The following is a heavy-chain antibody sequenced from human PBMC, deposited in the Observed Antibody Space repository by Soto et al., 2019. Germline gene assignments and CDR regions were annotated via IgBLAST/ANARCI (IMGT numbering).Heavy chain of an antibody. J-gene: IGHJ6*02. CDR1: GDSISSSSYY. Sequence: TSETLSLTCTVSGDSISSSSYYWSWIRQHPGKGLEWIGYIHYSGNTRYNPSLKSRLTISVDTSKNQFSLMLSSLTAADTAVYFCARARVPYSSTWYRYDYYGMDIWGQGTTVT. D-gene: IGHD6-13*01. CDR2: IHYSGNT. V-gene: IGHV4-31*03. CDR3: ARARVPYSSTWYRYDYYGMDI.